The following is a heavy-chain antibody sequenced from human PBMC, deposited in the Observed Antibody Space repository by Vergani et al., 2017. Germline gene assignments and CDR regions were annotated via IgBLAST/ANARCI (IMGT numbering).Heavy chain of an antibody. CDR2: LSPDGFRT. D-gene: IGHD3-9*01. Sequence: QVQLVQSGAEVGKPGASVKISCKASGYTFTAYYIHWVRQAPEQGLEWVGVLSPDGFRTFYGQKFQGRVTITRDKSTSTVYVEVTSLRSDATAVYYCAREPPLTGFFDYWGQGTLVTVSS. CDR1: GYTFTAYY. CDR3: AREPPLTGFFDY. J-gene: IGHJ4*02. V-gene: IGHV1-46*03.